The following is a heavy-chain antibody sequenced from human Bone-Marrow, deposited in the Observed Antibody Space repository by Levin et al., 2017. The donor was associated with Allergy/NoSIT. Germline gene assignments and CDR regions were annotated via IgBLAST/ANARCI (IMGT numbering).Heavy chain of an antibody. Sequence: PGGSLRLSCKGSGSRFTSNWNGWVRQMPGKGLEWMGIIYLGDSNSRYSPSFQGQVTISADKSISTAYLQWSSLKASDTAMYYCARGQTGSYYYFDYWGQGTLVTVSS. CDR3: ARGQTGSYYYFDY. CDR2: IYLGDSNS. V-gene: IGHV5-51*01. D-gene: IGHD1-26*01. J-gene: IGHJ4*02. CDR1: GSRFTSNW.